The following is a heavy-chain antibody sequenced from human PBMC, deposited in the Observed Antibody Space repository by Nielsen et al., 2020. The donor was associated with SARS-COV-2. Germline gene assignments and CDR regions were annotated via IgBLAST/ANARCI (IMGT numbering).Heavy chain of an antibody. J-gene: IGHJ4*02. CDR3: AKTTGGVDY. D-gene: IGHD1-14*01. CDR2: FSGSGGST. V-gene: IGHV3-23*01. CDR1: GFTFSSYA. Sequence: GESLKISCAASGFTFSSYAMSWVRQAPGKGLEWVSAFSGSGGSTYYADSVKGRFTISRDNSKNTLYLQMNSLRAEDTAVYYCAKTTGGVDYWGQGTLVTVSS.